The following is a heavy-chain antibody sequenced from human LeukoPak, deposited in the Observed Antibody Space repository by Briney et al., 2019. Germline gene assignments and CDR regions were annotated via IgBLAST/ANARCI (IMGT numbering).Heavy chain of an antibody. J-gene: IGHJ4*02. V-gene: IGHV3-74*01. CDR2: ISATGGDT. CDR3: ARGDPDY. CDR1: GFTFSSYW. Sequence: GGSLRLSCAASGFTFSSYWMHWVRQAPGKGLVWVSVISATGGDTNYADSVKGRFTISRDNSKNTLYLQMNSLRAEDTAVYYCARGDPDYWGQGTLVTVSS.